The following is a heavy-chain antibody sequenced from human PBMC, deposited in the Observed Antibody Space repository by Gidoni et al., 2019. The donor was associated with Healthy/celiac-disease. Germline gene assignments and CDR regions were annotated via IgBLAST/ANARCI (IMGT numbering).Heavy chain of an antibody. D-gene: IGHD2-2*03. Sequence: QVQLVESGGGLVKPGGSLRLSCAASGFTFSDYYMSWIRQAPGKGLGGFSTISSSIGSTNSATPVKGRSPISRENARNSLYLQMTSLRAEDPAVYSCARVEMVVVPAAYCFDPWAQGTLVT. J-gene: IGHJ5*02. CDR1: GFTFSDYY. CDR3: ARVEMVVVPAAYCFDP. CDR2: ISSSIGST. V-gene: IGHV3-11*05.